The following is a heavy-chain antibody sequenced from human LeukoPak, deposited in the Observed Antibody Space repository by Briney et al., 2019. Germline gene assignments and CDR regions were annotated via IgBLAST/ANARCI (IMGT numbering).Heavy chain of an antibody. CDR1: GVSISTIGYY. J-gene: IGHJ4*02. CDR2: IYYSGIT. D-gene: IGHD6-13*01. V-gene: IGHV4-39*07. Sequence: SETLSLTCTVSGVSISTIGYYWGWIRQPPGKGLEWIGSIYYSGITYYNPSLKSRVTISVDTSKNQFSLKLSSVTAADTAVYYCARAPISAGTHYFDYWGQGTLVTVSS. CDR3: ARAPISAGTHYFDY.